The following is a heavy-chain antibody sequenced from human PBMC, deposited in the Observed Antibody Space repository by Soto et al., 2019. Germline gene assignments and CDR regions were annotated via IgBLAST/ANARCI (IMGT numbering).Heavy chain of an antibody. CDR3: ARRVDDAFDI. CDR2: IYYSGST. Sequence: RIRQPPGKGLEWIGYIYYSGSTNYNPSLKSRVTISVDTSKNQFSLKLSSVTAADTAVYYCARRVDDAFDIWGQGTMVTGSS. V-gene: IGHV4-59*01. J-gene: IGHJ3*02.